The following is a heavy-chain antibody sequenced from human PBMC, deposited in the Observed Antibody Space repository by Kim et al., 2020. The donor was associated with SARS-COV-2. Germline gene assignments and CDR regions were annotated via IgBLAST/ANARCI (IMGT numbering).Heavy chain of an antibody. CDR1: GFTFSSYS. CDR3: ARDGMMEYQLLFPNYYYYGMDV. J-gene: IGHJ6*02. CDR2: ISSSSSYI. D-gene: IGHD2-2*01. V-gene: IGHV3-21*01. Sequence: GGSLRLSCAASGFTFSSYSMNWVRQAPGKGLEWVSSISSSSSYIYYADSVKGRFTISRDNAKNSLYLQMNSLRAEDTAVYYCARDGMMEYQLLFPNYYYYGMDVWGQGTTVTVSS.